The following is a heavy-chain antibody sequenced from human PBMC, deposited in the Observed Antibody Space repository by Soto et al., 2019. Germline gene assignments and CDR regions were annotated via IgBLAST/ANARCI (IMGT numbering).Heavy chain of an antibody. CDR3: AGDLAAAAY. V-gene: IGHV1-46*01. Sequence: APVKVSCKASGYIFTNYYIHWVRQAPGQGLEWMAIINPLPTSGSTNYAQKLQGRVTVTRDTSTCTVYLELSSLRSDDTAVYYCAGDLAAAAYWGQGTLVTVSS. CDR2: INPLPTSGST. D-gene: IGHD6-13*01. CDR1: GYIFTNYY. J-gene: IGHJ4*02.